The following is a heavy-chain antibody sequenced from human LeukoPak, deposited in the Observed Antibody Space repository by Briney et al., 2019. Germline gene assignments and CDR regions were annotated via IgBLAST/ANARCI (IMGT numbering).Heavy chain of an antibody. Sequence: GESLKISCKGSGYSFASYWIGWVRQMPGKGLEWMGIIYPGDSDTRYSPSFQGQVTISADKSISTAYLQWSSLKASDTAMYYCARHVLSYSSSPYYYGMDVWGQGTTVTVSS. V-gene: IGHV5-51*01. CDR3: ARHVLSYSSSPYYYGMDV. J-gene: IGHJ6*02. CDR2: IYPGDSDT. D-gene: IGHD6-6*01. CDR1: GYSFASYW.